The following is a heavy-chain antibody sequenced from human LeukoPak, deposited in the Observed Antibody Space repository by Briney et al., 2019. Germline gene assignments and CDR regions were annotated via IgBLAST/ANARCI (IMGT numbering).Heavy chain of an antibody. J-gene: IGHJ4*02. CDR1: GGSISSGGYY. V-gene: IGHV4-31*03. Sequence: SQTLSLTCTISGGSISSGGYYWSWIRQHPGKGLEWIGCIYYSGTTYYHPSLTSRVAISVDTSKNQFSLKLSSVTAADTAVYYCARSGTVTTWNYWGQGTLVTVSS. CDR2: IYYSGTT. CDR3: ARSGTVTTWNY. D-gene: IGHD4-17*01.